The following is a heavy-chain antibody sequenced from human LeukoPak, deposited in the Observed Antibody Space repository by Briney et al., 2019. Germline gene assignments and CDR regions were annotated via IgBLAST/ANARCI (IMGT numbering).Heavy chain of an antibody. CDR3: ARGSLLLWYDGHLDY. CDR2: INPSGGST. D-gene: IGHD3-10*01. Sequence: ASVKVSCKVSGYTLTELSMHWVRQAPGQGLEWMGIINPSGGSTSYAQKFQGRVTMTRDTSTSTVYMELSSLRSEDTAVYYCARGSLLLWYDGHLDYWGQGTLVTVSS. CDR1: GYTLTELS. V-gene: IGHV1-46*01. J-gene: IGHJ4*02.